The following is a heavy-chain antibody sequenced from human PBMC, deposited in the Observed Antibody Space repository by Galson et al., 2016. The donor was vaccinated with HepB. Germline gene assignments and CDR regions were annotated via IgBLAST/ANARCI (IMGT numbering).Heavy chain of an antibody. CDR1: GGTFSNYA. CDR3: ARQREVLSPYFDY. V-gene: IGHV1-69*13. J-gene: IGHJ4*02. D-gene: IGHD6-25*01. CDR2: IIPLFRTA. Sequence: SVKVSCKASGGTFSNYAITWVRQAPGQGLEWMGGIIPLFRTANYAQKFQGRVTITADESTGTAYMELSSLRSEDTAFYYCARQREVLSPYFDYWGQGTLVTVSS.